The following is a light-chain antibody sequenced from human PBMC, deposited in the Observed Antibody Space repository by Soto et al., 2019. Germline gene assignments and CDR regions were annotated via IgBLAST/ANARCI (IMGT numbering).Light chain of an antibody. Sequence: DIPLTQSPFFLSASVGDRVTITCRASQDIRSYLAWYQRNPGRAPKLLIYAASTLQSGVPSRFSGSGSGTEFTLTISSLQPEDFATYYCQQLRSFPQTFGQGTKVEIK. CDR3: QQLRSFPQT. CDR2: AAS. J-gene: IGKJ1*01. V-gene: IGKV1-9*01. CDR1: QDIRSY.